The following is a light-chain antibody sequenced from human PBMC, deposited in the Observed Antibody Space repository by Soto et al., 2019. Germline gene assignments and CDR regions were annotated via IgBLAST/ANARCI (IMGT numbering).Light chain of an antibody. CDR2: DAS. V-gene: IGKV3-11*01. CDR3: QQRSNWPWT. J-gene: IGKJ1*01. CDR1: QSVSSY. Sequence: EIVLTQSPATLSLSPGERATLSCRASQSVSSYLAWYQQKPDQAPRLLIYDASNRATGIPARFSGSGSGTDFTLTISSLEPEDFAVYSCQQRSNWPWTFGQGTKVEVK.